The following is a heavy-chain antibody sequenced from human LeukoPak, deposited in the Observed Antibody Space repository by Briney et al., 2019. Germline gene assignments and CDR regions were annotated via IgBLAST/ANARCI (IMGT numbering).Heavy chain of an antibody. J-gene: IGHJ6*04. CDR3: ARHHSNTLV. D-gene: IGHD2-15*01. CDR2: VYSGTI. V-gene: IGHV4-39*01. CDR1: GGSFSSSSYY. Sequence: PSETLSLTCTVSGGSFSSSSYYWGWIRQPPGKGLEWIGSVYSGTIYHNPSLKSRVAISVDTSKNQFSLKLSSVTAADTAVYYCARHHSNTLVWGKGTTVTVSS.